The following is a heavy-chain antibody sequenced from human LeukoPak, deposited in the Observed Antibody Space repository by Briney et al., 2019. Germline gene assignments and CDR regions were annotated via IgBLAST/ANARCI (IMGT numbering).Heavy chain of an antibody. CDR1: GFTLSSYA. Sequence: GGSLRLSCAASGFTLSSYAMSWVRPAPGRGLECVSAISGSGGGTYSADSVKGRVTISRDNSKNTLYLQMNSLRAEDTAVCYCAKRVTYSYGFDYYYYMDVWGKGTTVTVSS. CDR2: ISGSGGGT. J-gene: IGHJ6*03. V-gene: IGHV3-23*01. CDR3: AKRVTYSYGFDYYYYMDV. D-gene: IGHD5-18*01.